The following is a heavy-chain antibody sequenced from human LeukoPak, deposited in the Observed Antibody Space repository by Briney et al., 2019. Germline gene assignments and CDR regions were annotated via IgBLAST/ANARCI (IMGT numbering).Heavy chain of an antibody. V-gene: IGHV1-18*01. CDR2: ISAYNGNT. J-gene: IGHJ6*03. CDR3: ARDRWPVTRIQYYYYMDV. D-gene: IGHD4-17*01. CDR1: GYTFTSYG. Sequence: GASVKVSCKASGYTFTSYGISWVRQAPGQGLEWMGWISAYNGNTNYAQKFQGRVTITADKSTSTVYMELSSLRSEDTAVYYCARDRWPVTRIQYYYYMDVWGKGTTVTVSS.